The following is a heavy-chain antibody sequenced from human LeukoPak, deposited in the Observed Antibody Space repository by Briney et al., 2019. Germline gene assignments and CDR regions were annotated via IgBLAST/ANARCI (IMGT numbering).Heavy chain of an antibody. V-gene: IGHV3-21*01. CDR2: ISSSSSYI. D-gene: IGHD3-16*02. J-gene: IGHJ6*04. Sequence: GGSLRLSCAASGFTFSSYSMNWVRQAPGKGLEWVSSISSSSSYIYYADSVKGRFTISRDNAKNSVYLQMNSLRAEDTAVYYCARIDQELSYYYYGMDAWGKGTTVTVSS. CDR3: ARIDQELSYYYYGMDA. CDR1: GFTFSSYS.